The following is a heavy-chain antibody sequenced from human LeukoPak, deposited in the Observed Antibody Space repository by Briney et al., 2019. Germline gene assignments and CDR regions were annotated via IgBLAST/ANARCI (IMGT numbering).Heavy chain of an antibody. D-gene: IGHD3-10*01. CDR1: GFTVSSNY. CDR3: ARETYYYGSGSFLD. CDR2: IYSGGST. V-gene: IGHV3-66*01. J-gene: IGHJ4*02. Sequence: GGSLRLSCAASGFTVSSNYMSWVRQAPGKGLEWVSVIYSGGSTYYADSVKGRFTISRDNSKNTLYLQMNSLGAEDTAVYYCARETYYYGSGSFLDWGQGTLVTVSS.